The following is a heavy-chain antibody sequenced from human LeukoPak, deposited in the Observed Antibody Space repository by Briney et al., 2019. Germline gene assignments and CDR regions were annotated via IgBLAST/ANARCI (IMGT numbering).Heavy chain of an antibody. CDR2: ISGSGGST. D-gene: IGHD3-22*01. CDR3: AKSARTMIVVVNWFDP. V-gene: IGHV3-23*01. Sequence: GGSVRLSCGASGFTFSSYAMSWVRQAPGKGLEWVSAISGSGGSTYYADSVKGRFTISRDNSKNTLYLQMNSLRAEDTAVYYCAKSARTMIVVVNWFDPWGQGTLVTVSS. J-gene: IGHJ5*02. CDR1: GFTFSSYA.